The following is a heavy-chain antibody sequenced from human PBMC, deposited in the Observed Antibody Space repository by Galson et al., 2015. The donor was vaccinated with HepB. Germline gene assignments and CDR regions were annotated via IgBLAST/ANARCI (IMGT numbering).Heavy chain of an antibody. J-gene: IGHJ4*02. D-gene: IGHD3-10*01. CDR1: GFTFSSYA. CDR2: ISYDGSEK. Sequence: SLRLSCAASGFTFSSYAIHWVRQAPGKGLEWVALISYDGSEKYYADSVKGRFTISRDNSKNSMYLQMNSLRVEDTAVYYCAGEISGRYLNYWRQGTRVTVSS. V-gene: IGHV3-30-3*01. CDR3: AGEISGRYLNY.